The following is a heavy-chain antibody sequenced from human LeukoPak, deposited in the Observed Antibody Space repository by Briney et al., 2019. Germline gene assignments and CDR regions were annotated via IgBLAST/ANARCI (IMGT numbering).Heavy chain of an antibody. V-gene: IGHV3-23*01. CDR1: GFTFSSYA. Sequence: GGSLRLSCTASGFTFSSYAMSWVRQAPGKGLEWVSAISGSGGSTYYADSVKGRFTISRDNSKNTLYLQMNSLRAEDTAVYCCAKAPGAYCGGDCYRVNWFDPWGQGTLVTVSS. CDR2: ISGSGGST. CDR3: AKAPGAYCGGDCYRVNWFDP. J-gene: IGHJ5*02. D-gene: IGHD2-21*02.